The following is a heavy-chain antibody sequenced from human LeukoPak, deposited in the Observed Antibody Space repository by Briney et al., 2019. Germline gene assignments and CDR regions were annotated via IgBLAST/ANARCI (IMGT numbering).Heavy chain of an antibody. D-gene: IGHD1-26*01. CDR2: INHSGST. CDR3: ARMLVGATYYFDY. Sequence: PSETLSLTCAVYGGSFSGYYWSWIRQPPGKGLVWIGEINHSGSTNYNPSLKSRVTISVDTSKNQFSLKLSSVTAADTAVYYCARMLVGATYYFDYWGQGTLVTVSS. CDR1: GGSFSGYY. J-gene: IGHJ4*02. V-gene: IGHV4-34*01.